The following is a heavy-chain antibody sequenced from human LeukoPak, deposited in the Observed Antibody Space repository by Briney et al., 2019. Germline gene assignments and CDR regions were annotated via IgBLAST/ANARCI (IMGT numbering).Heavy chain of an antibody. CDR3: AQPPRGDYYDSSGY. V-gene: IGHV3-23*01. D-gene: IGHD3-22*01. Sequence: GGSLRLSCAASGFTFSSYAMSWVRQAPGKGLEWVSAISGSGGSAYYADSVKGRFTISRDNSKNTLYLKMNSLRAEDTAVYYCAQPPRGDYYDSSGYWGQGTLVTVSS. CDR2: ISGSGGSA. CDR1: GFTFSSYA. J-gene: IGHJ4*02.